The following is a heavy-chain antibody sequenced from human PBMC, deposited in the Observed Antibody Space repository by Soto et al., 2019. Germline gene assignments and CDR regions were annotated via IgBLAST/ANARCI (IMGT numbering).Heavy chain of an antibody. V-gene: IGHV4-39*01. J-gene: IGHJ4*02. CDR1: GGSISSGSYY. CDR3: ARRSSSWYYFDN. D-gene: IGHD6-13*01. Sequence: QLQLQESGPGQVKPSETLSLICTVSGGSISSGSYYWGWIRQPPGKGLEWIGSMSYSGRTDYNPSLKSRVTIPGDTSKNQLSLKVSSVTAADTAVYYCARRSSSWYYFDNWGQGTLVTVSS. CDR2: MSYSGRT.